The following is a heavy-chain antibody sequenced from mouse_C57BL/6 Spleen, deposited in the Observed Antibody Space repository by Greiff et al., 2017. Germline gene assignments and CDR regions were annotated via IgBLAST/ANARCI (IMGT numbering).Heavy chain of an antibody. J-gene: IGHJ3*01. Sequence: VQLQQPGAELVKPGASVKLSCKASGYTFTSYWMQWVKQRPGQGLEWIGEIDPSDSYTNYNHKFKGKATLTVDTSSSTAYMQLSSLTSEDSAVYYCVYYYGSSSFAYWGQGTLVTVSA. CDR2: IDPSDSYT. CDR1: GYTFTSYW. V-gene: IGHV1-50*01. CDR3: VYYYGSSSFAY. D-gene: IGHD1-1*01.